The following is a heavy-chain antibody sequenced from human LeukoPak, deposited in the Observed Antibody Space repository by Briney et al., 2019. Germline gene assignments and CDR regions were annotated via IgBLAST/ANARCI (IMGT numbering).Heavy chain of an antibody. V-gene: IGHV4-61*02. CDR2: IYTRGRA. CDR1: GGSINSGSHY. J-gene: IGHJ6*03. CDR3: AREFWGYYGILTDYMDV. D-gene: IGHD3-9*01. Sequence: PSETLSLTCTVSGGSINSGSHYWSWIRQPAAKGLGWIGRIYTRGRANYNPSLTSRVTISVDTSKTQFSLKMSSVTAADTAVYYCAREFWGYYGILTDYMDVWGKGTTVTISS.